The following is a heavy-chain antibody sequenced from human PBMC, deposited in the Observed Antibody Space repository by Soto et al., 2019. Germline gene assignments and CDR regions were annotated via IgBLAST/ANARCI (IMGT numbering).Heavy chain of an antibody. J-gene: IGHJ4*02. D-gene: IGHD1-26*01. CDR3: AREIVGATGLFDY. Sequence: ASVKVSCKTSGYSFTGYSVHWVRQAPGHGPEWMGWINPKSGGTKYAQKFQGRVTMTRDTSISTAYMELRSLRSDDTAVYYCAREIVGATGLFDYWGQGTLVTVSS. V-gene: IGHV1-2*02. CDR1: GYSFTGYS. CDR2: INPKSGGT.